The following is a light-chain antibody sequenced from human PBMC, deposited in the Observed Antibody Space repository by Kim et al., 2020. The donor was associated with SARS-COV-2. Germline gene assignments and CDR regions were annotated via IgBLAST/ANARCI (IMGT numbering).Light chain of an antibody. CDR3: AACDDNLSGL. CDR2: CDN. Sequence: QSALTQPPSASGTPGQRVTISCSGSSSDVGNHYVYWYQQDPGTAPKLLIYCDNQRPSGVPDRFSGSKSGTTASLAISGLRSEDEADYYCAACDDNLSGLFGGGTQLTVL. V-gene: IGLV1-47*02. CDR1: SSDVGNHY. J-gene: IGLJ3*02.